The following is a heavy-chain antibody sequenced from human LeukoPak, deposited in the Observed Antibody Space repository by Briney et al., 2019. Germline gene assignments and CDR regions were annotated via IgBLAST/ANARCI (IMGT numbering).Heavy chain of an antibody. J-gene: IGHJ4*02. Sequence: ASVKVSCKASGYTFTSYAMNWVRQAPGQGLEWMGWINTNTGNPTYAQGFTGRFVFSLDTSVSTAYLQISSLKAEDTAVYYCARVGGVATMHRLQFDYWGQGTLVTVSS. CDR3: ARVGGVATMHRLQFDY. CDR1: GYTFTSYA. V-gene: IGHV7-4-1*02. CDR2: INTNTGNP. D-gene: IGHD5-12*01.